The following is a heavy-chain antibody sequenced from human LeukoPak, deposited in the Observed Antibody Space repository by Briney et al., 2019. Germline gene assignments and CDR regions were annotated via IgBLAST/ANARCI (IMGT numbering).Heavy chain of an antibody. CDR1: GVSISSSNSY. V-gene: IGHV4-39*01. J-gene: IGHJ4*02. CDR3: ARQTGSGLFTLP. Sequence: SETLSLTCTVSGVSISSSNSYWGWIRQPPGKGLEWIGSIYYSGNTYYNASLKSQVSISIDTSKSQFSLRLTSVTATDTAMYYCARQTGSGLFTLPGGQGTLVTVSS. D-gene: IGHD3/OR15-3a*01. CDR2: IYYSGNT.